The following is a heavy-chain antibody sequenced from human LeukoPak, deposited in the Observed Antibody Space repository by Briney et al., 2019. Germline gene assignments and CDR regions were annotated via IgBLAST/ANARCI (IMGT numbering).Heavy chain of an antibody. D-gene: IGHD6-13*01. CDR2: INTSGST. CDR1: GGSISSGSYF. V-gene: IGHV4-61*02. CDR3: AREGYTSSWYSGYYYFDY. Sequence: PSETLSLTCTVSGGSISSGSYFWTWIQQPAGKRLEWIGRINTSGSTNYNPSLKSRVTISVDTSKNQFSLKLSSVTAADTAVFFCAREGYTSSWYSGYYYFDYWGQGTLVTVCS. J-gene: IGHJ4*02.